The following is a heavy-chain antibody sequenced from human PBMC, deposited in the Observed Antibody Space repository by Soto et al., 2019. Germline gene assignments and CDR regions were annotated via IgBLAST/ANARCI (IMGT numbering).Heavy chain of an antibody. D-gene: IGHD3-10*01. Sequence: GASVKVSCKASGGTFSSYTISWVRQAPGQGLEWMGRIIPILGIANYAQKFQGRVTITADKSTSTAYMELSSLRSEDTAVYYCARVDPLASGSYGFGWDSYYFDYWGQGTLVTVSS. CDR2: IIPILGIA. J-gene: IGHJ4*02. CDR1: GGTFSSYT. CDR3: ARVDPLASGSYGFGWDSYYFDY. V-gene: IGHV1-69*02.